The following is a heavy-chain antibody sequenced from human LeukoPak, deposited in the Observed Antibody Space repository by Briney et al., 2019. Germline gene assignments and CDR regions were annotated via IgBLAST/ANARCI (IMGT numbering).Heavy chain of an antibody. D-gene: IGHD1-7*01. Sequence: GGALRLSCVASGFTFSDYWMTWVRQAPGTGREWVANIKQDGKEKYYLDSVKGRFTISRDNAKNSLHLQMDNLRAEATAVYYCARPKNRENYWRAFDIWGQGTMVTVSS. V-gene: IGHV3-7*03. CDR1: GFTFSDYW. CDR2: IKQDGKEK. CDR3: ARPKNRENYWRAFDI. J-gene: IGHJ3*02.